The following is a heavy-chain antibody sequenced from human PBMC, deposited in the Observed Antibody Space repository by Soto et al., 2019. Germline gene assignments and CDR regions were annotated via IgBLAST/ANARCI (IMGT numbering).Heavy chain of an antibody. V-gene: IGHV3-23*01. D-gene: IGHD1-26*01. J-gene: IGHJ4*02. CDR3: SKHFGYYYYATAYHFDY. Sequence: EVQLLDSGGGLAKPGGSLRLSCEASGLTFSDYAMSWVRQAPGKGLEWVSSISGGGGRTYYADSVKGRFTISRDNSKNTLSLQMNSLRADATAVHDCSKHFGYYYYATAYHFDYWGQGSLFTVAS. CDR1: GLTFSDYA. CDR2: ISGGGGRT.